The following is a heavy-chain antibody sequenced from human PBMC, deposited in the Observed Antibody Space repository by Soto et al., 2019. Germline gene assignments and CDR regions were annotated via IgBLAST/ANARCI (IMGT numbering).Heavy chain of an antibody. D-gene: IGHD3-22*01. J-gene: IGHJ5*02. CDR3: ARDLGRSYYDSSRFDP. CDR2: INPSGGST. Sequence: ASVKVSCKASGYTFTSYYMHWVRQAPGQGLEWMGIINPSGGSTSYAQKFQGRVTMTRDTSTSTVYMELSSLRSEDTAVYYCARDLGRSYYDSSRFDPWGLGTLVTVSS. CDR1: GYTFTSYY. V-gene: IGHV1-46*01.